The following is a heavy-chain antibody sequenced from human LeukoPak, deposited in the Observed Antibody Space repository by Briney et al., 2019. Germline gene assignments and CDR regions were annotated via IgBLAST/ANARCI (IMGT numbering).Heavy chain of an antibody. V-gene: IGHV1-69*13. CDR3: ARTVSYYDFWGGYDNWFDP. CDR2: IIPIFGTA. D-gene: IGHD3-3*01. CDR1: GGTFSSYA. J-gene: IGHJ5*02. Sequence: SVKVSCKASGGTFSSYAISWVRQAPGQGLEWMGGIIPIFGTANYAQKFQGRVTITADESTSTAYMELSSLRSEDTAVYYCARTVSYYDFWGGYDNWFDPWGQGTLVTVSS.